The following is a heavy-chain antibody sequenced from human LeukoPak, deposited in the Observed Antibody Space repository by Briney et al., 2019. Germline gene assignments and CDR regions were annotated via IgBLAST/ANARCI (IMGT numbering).Heavy chain of an antibody. V-gene: IGHV3-33*01. Sequence: GGSLRLSCAASGFTFRTHGMHWVRQAPGKGLEWVAVIWSDGSYKYYADSVKDRFTISRDFSKNTLYLQMNSLRAEDTAVYYCAREYINYVQDYWGQGTLVTVSS. J-gene: IGHJ4*02. CDR2: IWSDGSYK. CDR1: GFTFRTHG. D-gene: IGHD4-11*01. CDR3: AREYINYVQDY.